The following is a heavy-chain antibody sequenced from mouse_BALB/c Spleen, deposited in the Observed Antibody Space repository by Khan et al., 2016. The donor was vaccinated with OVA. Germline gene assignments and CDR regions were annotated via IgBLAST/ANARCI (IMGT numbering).Heavy chain of an antibody. V-gene: IGHV1S135*01. D-gene: IGHD1-1*01. CDR1: GYSFTDYN. CDR2: IDPYNGGT. Sequence: VQLKESGPELVKPGASVKVSCKASGYSFTDYNMFWVKQSHGKSLEWIGYIDPYNGGTSYNQKFKGKATLTVDKSSSTAFMHLSSLTSEDSAVFYCARTDYYGSSYYLDYWGQGTTLTVSS. CDR3: ARTDYYGSSYYLDY. J-gene: IGHJ2*01.